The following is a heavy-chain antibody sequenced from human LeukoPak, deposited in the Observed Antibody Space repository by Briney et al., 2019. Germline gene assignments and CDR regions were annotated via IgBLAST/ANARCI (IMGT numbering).Heavy chain of an antibody. J-gene: IGHJ4*02. Sequence: GGSLRRSCAASGLTFSGHYMDWVRQAPGKGLEWIGRIRKKPNSYTTEYAASVKGRFTISRDDSKNSLYLQMNSLKTEDTAVYYCTRSGPYYPFDYWGQGALVTVSS. CDR3: TRSGPYYPFDY. CDR1: GLTFSGHY. CDR2: IRKKPNSYTT. V-gene: IGHV3-72*01. D-gene: IGHD3-10*01.